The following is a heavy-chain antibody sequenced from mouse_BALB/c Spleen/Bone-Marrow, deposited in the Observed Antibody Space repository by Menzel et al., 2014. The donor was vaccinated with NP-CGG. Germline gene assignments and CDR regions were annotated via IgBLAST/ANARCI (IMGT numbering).Heavy chain of an antibody. Sequence: QVQLQQSGAELVKPGVSVKLSCKASGYTFTSYWMHWVKQRPGQGLEWIGEINSSNGRTNYHEKFKSKAILTEGKSSSTAYMQLSRPTSEDSAVYSCEPYYYGSSYGFYWYFDVWGAGTTVTVSS. CDR1: GYTFTSYW. D-gene: IGHD1-1*01. J-gene: IGHJ1*01. V-gene: IGHV1S81*02. CDR2: INSSNGRT. CDR3: EPYYYGSSYGFYWYFDV.